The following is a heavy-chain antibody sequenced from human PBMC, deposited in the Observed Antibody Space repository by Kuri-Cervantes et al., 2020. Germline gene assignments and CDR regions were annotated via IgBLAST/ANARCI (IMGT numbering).Heavy chain of an antibody. Sequence: GGSLRLSCAASGFTFNNYGMHWVRQAPGKGLEWVAVISYDGSNKYYADSVKGRFTISRDNSKNTLYLQMNSLRAEDTAVYYCARAGEIPVITIFGVGTGAFDIWGQGTMVTVSS. CDR2: ISYDGSNK. J-gene: IGHJ3*02. CDR1: GFTFNNYG. CDR3: ARAGEIPVITIFGVGTGAFDI. D-gene: IGHD3-3*01. V-gene: IGHV3-30*06.